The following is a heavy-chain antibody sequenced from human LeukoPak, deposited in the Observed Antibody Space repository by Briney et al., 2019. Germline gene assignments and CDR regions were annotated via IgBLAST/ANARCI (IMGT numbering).Heavy chain of an antibody. V-gene: IGHV3-15*01. CDR1: GFTLTNYL. D-gene: IGHD1-7*01. Sequence: PGGSLRLSCAASGFTLTNYLRNWVRLAPGKGLEWLGRIKSISYGGTIDYAAPVKGRFTISRDDSKNTLYLQMDSLETEDTAIYYCTRTWPGNTCFNFWGQGTLVTVSS. J-gene: IGHJ4*02. CDR2: IKSISYGGTI. CDR3: TRTWPGNTCFNF.